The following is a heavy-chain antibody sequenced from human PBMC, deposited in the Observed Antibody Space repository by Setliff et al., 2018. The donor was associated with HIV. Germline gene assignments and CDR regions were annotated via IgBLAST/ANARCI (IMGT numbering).Heavy chain of an antibody. V-gene: IGHV3-43D*04. Sequence: AGGSLRLSCAASGFTFDEYAMHWVRQSPGKGLEWVSLITWNGGRTSYADSVKGRFTISRDNAANTLYLQMSSLRAEDTAVYYCAKAWGSGYPSFESALMFDVWGQGTLVTVSS. CDR3: AKAWGSGYPSFESALMFDV. CDR1: GFTFDEYA. J-gene: IGHJ4*02. D-gene: IGHD3-16*01. CDR2: ITWNGGRT.